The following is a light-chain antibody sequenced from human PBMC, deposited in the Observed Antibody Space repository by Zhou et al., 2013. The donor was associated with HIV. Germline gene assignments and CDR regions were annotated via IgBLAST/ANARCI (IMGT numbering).Light chain of an antibody. CDR1: QTVINND. CDR2: RAS. V-gene: IGKV3-20*01. J-gene: IGKJ3*01. CDR3: QQYGSSPLLT. Sequence: VLTQSPGTLSLSPGERATLSCRASQTVINNDLAWYQQKPGQAPRLLVYRASRRATGIPDRFSGSGSGTDFTLTISRLEPEDFAVYYCQQYGSSPLLTFGPGTKVDIK.